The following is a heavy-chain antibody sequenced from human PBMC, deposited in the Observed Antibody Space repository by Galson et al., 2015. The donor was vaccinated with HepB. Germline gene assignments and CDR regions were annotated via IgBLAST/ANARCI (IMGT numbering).Heavy chain of an antibody. V-gene: IGHV3-11*01. D-gene: IGHD3-10*01. CDR2: ISRGSSSI. CDR3: GGGYYGYGPIDY. Sequence: SLRLSCAASGFTFGDYYMTWVRQAPGKGPEWVSYISRGSSSIYYADSVEGRFTISRDNAKSSVYLQMNSLRAEDTAVYYCGGGYYGYGPIDYWGQGTLVTVSS. CDR1: GFTFGDYY. J-gene: IGHJ4*02.